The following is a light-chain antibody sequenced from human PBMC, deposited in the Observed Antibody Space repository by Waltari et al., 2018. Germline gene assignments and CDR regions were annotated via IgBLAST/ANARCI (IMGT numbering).Light chain of an antibody. CDR1: QAISSA. CDR3: QKFNNFPFT. CDR2: DAS. J-gene: IGKJ3*01. Sequence: AIQLPQSPSSLSASVGDRVTMTCRTSQAISSAFTWYQQKPGEGLKLLIFDASSLQSGVPSRFSGSGSGTDFTLTISSLQPEDFAAYYCQKFNNFPFTFGPGTKVEI. V-gene: IGKV1D-13*01.